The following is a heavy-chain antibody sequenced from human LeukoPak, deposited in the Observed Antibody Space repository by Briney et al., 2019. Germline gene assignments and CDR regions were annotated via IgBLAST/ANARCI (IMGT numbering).Heavy chain of an antibody. CDR3: AKDIFSREPAAEGDNWFDP. V-gene: IGHV3-23*01. Sequence: PGGSLRLSCAASGFTFSSYAMSWVRQAPGKGLEWVSAISGSGGSTYYADSVKGRFTISRDNSKNTLYLQMNSLRAEDTAVYYCAKDIFSREPAAEGDNWFDPWGQGTLVTVSS. D-gene: IGHD2-2*01. J-gene: IGHJ5*02. CDR2: ISGSGGST. CDR1: GFTFSSYA.